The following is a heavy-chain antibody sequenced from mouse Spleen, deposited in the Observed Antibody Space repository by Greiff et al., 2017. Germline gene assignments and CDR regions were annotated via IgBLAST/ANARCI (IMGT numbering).Heavy chain of an antibody. CDR2: IHPNSGST. Sequence: QVQLQQPGAELVKPGASVKLSCKASGYTFTSYWMHWVKQRPGQGLEWIGMIHPNSGSTNYNEKFKSKATLTVDKSSSTAYMQLSSLTSEDSAVYDCASPPSYYGSSSFAYWGQGTLVTVSA. CDR3: ASPPSYYGSSSFAY. V-gene: IGHV1-64*01. J-gene: IGHJ3*01. D-gene: IGHD1-1*01. CDR1: GYTFTSYW.